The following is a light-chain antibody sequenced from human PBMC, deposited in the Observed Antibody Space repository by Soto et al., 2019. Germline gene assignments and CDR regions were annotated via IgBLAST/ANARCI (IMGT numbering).Light chain of an antibody. CDR1: GSNIGSNT. Sequence: QSVLTQPPSASGTPGQRVTISCSGSGSNIGSNTVNWYQQFPGTAPKLLIYTNNQRPSGVPDRFSGSKSGTSASLAISGLQSEDEADYYCAAWDDSLNGVVFGGGTKLTVL. V-gene: IGLV1-44*01. J-gene: IGLJ2*01. CDR2: TNN. CDR3: AAWDDSLNGVV.